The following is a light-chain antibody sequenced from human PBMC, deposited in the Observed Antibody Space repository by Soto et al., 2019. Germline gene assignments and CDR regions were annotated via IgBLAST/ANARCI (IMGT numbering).Light chain of an antibody. CDR1: SSNIGSNY. CDR3: AAWDDSLSGSYV. J-gene: IGLJ1*01. CDR2: RNN. V-gene: IGLV1-47*01. Sequence: QSVLTQPPSAPGTPGQRVTISCSGSSSNIGSNYVYWYQQLPGTAPKLLIYRNNQRPSGVPDRFSGSKSGTSASLAISGLRSEDEADYYCAAWDDSLSGSYVFGTGTKVTV.